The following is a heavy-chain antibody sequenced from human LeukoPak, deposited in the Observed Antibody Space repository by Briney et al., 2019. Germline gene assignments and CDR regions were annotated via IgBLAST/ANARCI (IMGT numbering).Heavy chain of an antibody. CDR1: GYTFTNYV. CDR3: ARVSHCGGDCFPR. CDR2: IIPIFGTA. J-gene: IGHJ5*02. D-gene: IGHD2-21*01. Sequence: SVKVSCKASGYTFTNYVMHWVRQAPGQGLEWMGGIIPIFGTANYAQKFQGRVTITADKSTSTAYMELSSLRSEDTAVYYCARVSHCGGDCFPRWGQGTLVTVSS. V-gene: IGHV1-69*06.